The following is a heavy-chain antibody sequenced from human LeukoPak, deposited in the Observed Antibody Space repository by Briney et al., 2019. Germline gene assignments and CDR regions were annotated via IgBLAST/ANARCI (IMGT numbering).Heavy chain of an antibody. Sequence: GGSLRLSCLTSGFTFSTNAMSWVRQAPGKGLEWISGISGSGASTYYADSVQGRFTISRDNSKSTLCLQMNSLRAEDTAVYYCAKQLGYCSDGSCYFPYWGQGTLVTVSS. CDR1: GFTFSTNA. CDR3: AKQLGYCSDGSCYFPY. CDR2: ISGSGAST. J-gene: IGHJ4*02. D-gene: IGHD2-15*01. V-gene: IGHV3-23*01.